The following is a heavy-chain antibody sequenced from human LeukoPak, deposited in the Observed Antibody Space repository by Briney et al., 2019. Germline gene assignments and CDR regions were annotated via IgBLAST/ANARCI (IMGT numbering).Heavy chain of an antibody. CDR3: ARPIRSRDNNWFDP. Sequence: SFTSYWIGWIRQPPGKGLEWIANIYHTGSTYYNPSLKSRVTISVDTSANQFSLKLNSVTAADTAVYYCARPIRSRDNNWFDPWGQGTLVIVSS. D-gene: IGHD3-10*01. V-gene: IGHV4-39*01. CDR2: IYHTGST. J-gene: IGHJ5*02. CDR1: SFTSYW.